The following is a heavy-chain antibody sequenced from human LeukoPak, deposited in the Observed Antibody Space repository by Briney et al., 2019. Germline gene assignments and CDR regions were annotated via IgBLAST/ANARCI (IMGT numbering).Heavy chain of an antibody. J-gene: IGHJ3*02. Sequence: GGSLRLSCAASGFTFSSSWMHWVRQVPGEGLAWVSRISRDGSITNYADSVKGRFTISRDNAKNTVYLQMNSLRAEDTAVFYYVREKGAPGSFDNWGQGTMVAVSS. CDR2: ISRDGSIT. CDR3: VREKGAPGSFDN. D-gene: IGHD3-9*01. V-gene: IGHV3-74*01. CDR1: GFTFSSSW.